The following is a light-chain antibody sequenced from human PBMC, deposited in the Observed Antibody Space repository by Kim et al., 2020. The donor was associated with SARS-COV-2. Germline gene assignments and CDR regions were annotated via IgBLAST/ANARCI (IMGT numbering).Light chain of an antibody. CDR2: AKT. CDR1: SLRSYY. Sequence: LGQTGRITCQGDSLRSYYASWYQQKPGQAPLLVIYAKTNRPSGIPDRFSGSSSGNTASLTITGAQAEDEADYYCFSRDTDGPHNYVFGTGTKVTVL. J-gene: IGLJ1*01. CDR3: FSRDTDGPHNYV. V-gene: IGLV3-19*01.